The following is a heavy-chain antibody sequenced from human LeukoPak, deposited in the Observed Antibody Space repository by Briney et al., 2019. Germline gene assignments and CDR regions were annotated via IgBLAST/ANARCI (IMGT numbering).Heavy chain of an antibody. CDR2: ISWNSGSI. J-gene: IGHJ4*02. Sequence: PGRSLRLSCAASGFTFDDYAMHWVRQAPGKGLEWVSGISWNSGSIGYADSVKGRFTISRDNAKNSLYLQINSLRAEDTAVYYCAKRFYGVDYWGQGTLVTVSS. CDR1: GFTFDDYA. CDR3: AKRFYGVDY. D-gene: IGHD4-17*01. V-gene: IGHV3-9*01.